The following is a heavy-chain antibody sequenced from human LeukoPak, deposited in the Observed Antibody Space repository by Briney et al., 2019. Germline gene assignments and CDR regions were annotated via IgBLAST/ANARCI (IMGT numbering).Heavy chain of an antibody. CDR2: ITSSGSTI. CDR3: ARDPSGGSGIYSWFDP. V-gene: IGHV3-11*01. CDR1: GFTFSDYY. Sequence: PGGSLRLSCAASGFTFSDYYMSWIRQAPGKGLEWVSYITSSGSTIYYADSVKGRFTISRDNAKNSLYLQMNSLRAEDTAVYYCARDPSGGSGIYSWFDPWGQGTLVTVSS. D-gene: IGHD3-10*01. J-gene: IGHJ5*02.